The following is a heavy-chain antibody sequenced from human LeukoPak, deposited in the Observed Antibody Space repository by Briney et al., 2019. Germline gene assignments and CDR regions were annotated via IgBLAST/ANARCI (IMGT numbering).Heavy chain of an antibody. CDR2: INPSGGST. V-gene: IGHV1-46*01. CDR1: GYTFTSYY. Sequence: ASVKVSCKASGYTFTSYYMHWMRQAPGQGLEWMGIINPSGGSTSYAQKFQGRVTMTRDTSTSTVYMELSSLRSEDTAVYYCASCIVGATVYYYGMDVWGQGTTVTVSS. CDR3: ASCIVGATVYYYGMDV. J-gene: IGHJ6*02. D-gene: IGHD1-26*01.